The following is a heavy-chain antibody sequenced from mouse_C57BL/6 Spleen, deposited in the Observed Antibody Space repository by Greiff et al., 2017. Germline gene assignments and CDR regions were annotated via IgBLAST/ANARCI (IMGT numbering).Heavy chain of an antibody. D-gene: IGHD1-1*01. CDR3: ARWDYYGSSYGYFDV. V-gene: IGHV1-52*01. J-gene: IGHJ1*03. CDR1: GYTFTSYW. CDR2: IDPSDSET. Sequence: VQLQQPGAELVRPGSSVKLSCKASGYTFTSYWMHWVKQRPIQGLEWIGNIDPSDSETHYNQKFKDKATLTVDKSSSTAYMQLSSLTSEASAVYYCARWDYYGSSYGYFDVWGTGTTVTVSS.